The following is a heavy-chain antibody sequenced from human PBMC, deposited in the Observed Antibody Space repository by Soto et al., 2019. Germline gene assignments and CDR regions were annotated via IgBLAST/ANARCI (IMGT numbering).Heavy chain of an antibody. Sequence: SVKVSCKASGGTFSSYTISWVRQAPGQGLEWMGRVIPILGIANYAQKFQGRVTITADKSTSTAYMELSNLRSEDTAVYYCARGLVRMVANGGEFFDYWGQGTLVTVSS. CDR1: GGTFSSYT. D-gene: IGHD3-16*01. J-gene: IGHJ4*02. CDR2: VIPILGIA. CDR3: ARGLVRMVANGGEFFDY. V-gene: IGHV1-69*02.